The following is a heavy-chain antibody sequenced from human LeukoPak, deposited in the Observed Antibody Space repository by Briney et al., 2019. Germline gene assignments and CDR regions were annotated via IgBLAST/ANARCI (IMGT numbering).Heavy chain of an antibody. CDR2: INTYNGNT. J-gene: IGHJ4*02. CDR3: AREEDGDYSEYLDY. Sequence: GASVNVSCKASGYTFTNYGISWVRQAPGQGLEWMGWINTYNGNTNYAQKLQGRVTMTTDTSTSTAYMELRSLRSDDTAVYYCAREEDGDYSEYLDYWGQGTLVTVSS. D-gene: IGHD4-17*01. V-gene: IGHV1-18*01. CDR1: GYTFTNYG.